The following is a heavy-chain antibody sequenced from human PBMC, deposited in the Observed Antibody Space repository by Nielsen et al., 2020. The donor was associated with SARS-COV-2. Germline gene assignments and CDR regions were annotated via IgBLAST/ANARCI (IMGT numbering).Heavy chain of an antibody. Sequence: ESLKISCAASGFSISDSGMHWVRQASGRGLEWLGRIRSKSHSYETVYAVSVRDRFTISRDDSENTAYLQVNSLRTEDTAVYFCARVNPISGSWFDAFDIWGQGTMVTVST. CDR3: ARVNPISGSWFDAFDI. J-gene: IGHJ3*02. CDR1: GFSISDSG. D-gene: IGHD6-13*01. CDR2: IRSKSHSYET. V-gene: IGHV3-73*01.